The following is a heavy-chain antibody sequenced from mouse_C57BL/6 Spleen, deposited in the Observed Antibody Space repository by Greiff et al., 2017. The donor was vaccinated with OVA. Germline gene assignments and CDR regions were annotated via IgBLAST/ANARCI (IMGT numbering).Heavy chain of an antibody. D-gene: IGHD2-5*01. CDR1: GYTFTSYW. V-gene: IGHV1-64*01. Sequence: QVQLQQPGAELVKPGASVKLSCKASGYTFTSYWMHWVKQRPGQGLEWIGMIHPNSGSTNYNEKFKSKATLTVDKSSSPAYMQLSSLTSDDSAVYYCARGSPYSNPFAYWGQGTLVTVSA. CDR2: IHPNSGST. J-gene: IGHJ3*01. CDR3: ARGSPYSNPFAY.